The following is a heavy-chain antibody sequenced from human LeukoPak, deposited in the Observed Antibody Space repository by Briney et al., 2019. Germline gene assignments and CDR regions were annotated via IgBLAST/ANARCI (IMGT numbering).Heavy chain of an antibody. D-gene: IGHD3-22*01. J-gene: IGHJ4*02. Sequence: SVTVSCKASGGTLSSYAISWMRQAPGRGFEWMGGIIPIFCTANYAQKFPGRVTITTDESTSAAYMELSSLSSEDTAVYYCASKGAETYYCDSSGYSLDYWGQGTLVTVSS. V-gene: IGHV1-69*05. CDR2: IIPIFCTA. CDR3: ASKGAETYYCDSSGYSLDY. CDR1: GGTLSSYA.